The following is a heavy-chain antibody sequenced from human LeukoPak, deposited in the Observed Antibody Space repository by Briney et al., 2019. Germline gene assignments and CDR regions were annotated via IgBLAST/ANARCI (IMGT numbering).Heavy chain of an antibody. Sequence: PSETLSLTCAVYGGSFSGYYWSWIRQPPGKGLEWIGYIYYSGSTNYNPSLKSRVTISVDTSKNQFSLKLSSVTAADTAVYYCARSDTYYVKPFDYWGQGTLVTVSS. CDR3: ARSDTYYVKPFDY. CDR1: GGSFSGYY. J-gene: IGHJ4*02. V-gene: IGHV4-59*01. CDR2: IYYSGST. D-gene: IGHD3-10*02.